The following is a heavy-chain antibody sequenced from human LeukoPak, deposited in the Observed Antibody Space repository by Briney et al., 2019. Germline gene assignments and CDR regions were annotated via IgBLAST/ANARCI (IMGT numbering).Heavy chain of an antibody. CDR2: IKQDGSEK. Sequence: GGSLRLSCAASGFTLSDYWMSWVRQAPGKGLEWVANIKQDGSEKFSVDSVKGRFTISRDNAKNSLYLQMNSLRADDTAVYFCARDHVVGSGSPTDYWGQGTLVTVSS. J-gene: IGHJ4*02. V-gene: IGHV3-7*03. D-gene: IGHD3-10*01. CDR3: ARDHVVGSGSPTDY. CDR1: GFTLSDYW.